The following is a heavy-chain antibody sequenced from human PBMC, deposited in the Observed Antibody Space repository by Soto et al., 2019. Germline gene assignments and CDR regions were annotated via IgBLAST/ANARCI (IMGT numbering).Heavy chain of an antibody. CDR3: APYYNYWIT. CDR1: GFTFSTSA. V-gene: IGHV5-51*01. CDR2: INPADSEA. D-gene: IGHD3-3*01. J-gene: IGHJ4*02. Sequence: EVQVVQSGAVVKKPGESLKISCKTSGFTFSTSAIGWVRQMPGKGLEWMGIINPADSEATYSPSFQGQVTFSADKSISTAYLHWSSLKASDTAIYYCAPYYNYWITWGQGTLVTVSS.